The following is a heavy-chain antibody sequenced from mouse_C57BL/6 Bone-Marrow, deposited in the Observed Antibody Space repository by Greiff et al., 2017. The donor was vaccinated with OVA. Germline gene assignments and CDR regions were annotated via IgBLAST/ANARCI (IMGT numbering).Heavy chain of an antibody. CDR2: ISDGGSYT. J-gene: IGHJ2*01. Sequence: DVKLVESGGGLVKPGGSLKLSCAASGFTFSSYAMSWVRQTPEKRLEWVATISDGGSYTYYPDNVKGRFTISRDNAKNNLYLQMSHLKSEDTAMYYGARDVGWLLPYYFDYWGQGTTLTVSS. D-gene: IGHD2-3*01. V-gene: IGHV5-4*01. CDR1: GFTFSSYA. CDR3: ARDVGWLLPYYFDY.